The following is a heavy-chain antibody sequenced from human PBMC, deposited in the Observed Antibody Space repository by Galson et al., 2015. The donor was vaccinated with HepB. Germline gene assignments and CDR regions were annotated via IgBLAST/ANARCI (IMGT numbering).Heavy chain of an antibody. J-gene: IGHJ5*01. CDR1: EVTFGRYC. CDR3: ARSSVAARPYWFDS. V-gene: IGHV3-21*06. Sequence: SLRLSCAASEVTFGRYCVNWVRQAPGKGLEWASSISASSSYIFYADSVKGRFFISRDNARNTLFLQMNSLTAEDTAVYYCARSSVAARPYWFDSWGQGTLVTVTS. D-gene: IGHD6-6*01. CDR2: ISASSSYI.